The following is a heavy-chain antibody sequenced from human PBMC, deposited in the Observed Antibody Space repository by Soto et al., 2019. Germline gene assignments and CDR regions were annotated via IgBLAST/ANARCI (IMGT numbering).Heavy chain of an antibody. V-gene: IGHV5-51*01. CDR1: GYSFHSYW. CDR2: IYPGDSDT. CDR3: ARGDGYFSLIICYSNYGNVL. D-gene: IGHD2-2*03. Sequence: GESLNIPCEGSGYSFHSYWNGGVPHMSRKGLEWLGIIYPGDSDTRYRPSFQGQVTISADKSIRTAYLQWSSLKASDTAMYYCARGDGYFSLIICYSNYGNVLSGPGTT. J-gene: IGHJ6*02.